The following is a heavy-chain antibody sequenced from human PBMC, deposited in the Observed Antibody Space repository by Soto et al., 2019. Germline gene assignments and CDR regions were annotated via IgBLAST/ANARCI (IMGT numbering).Heavy chain of an antibody. J-gene: IGHJ4*02. Sequence: TSETLSLTCAVSGGSISSSNWWSWVRQPPGKGLEWIGEIYHSGSTNYNPSLKSRVTISVDKSKNQFSLKLSSVTAADTAVYYCARVQAYGDAFDYWGQGTLVTVSS. CDR3: ARVQAYGDAFDY. D-gene: IGHD4-17*01. CDR1: GGSISSSNW. CDR2: IYHSGST. V-gene: IGHV4-4*02.